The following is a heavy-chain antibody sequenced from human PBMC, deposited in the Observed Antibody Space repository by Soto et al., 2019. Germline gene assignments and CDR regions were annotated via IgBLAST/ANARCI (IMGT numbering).Heavy chain of an antibody. CDR3: ARGGDFWSGSPPYYYTGMDV. CDR2: ISYDGSNK. Sequence: GGSLRLSCAASGFTFSSYAMHWVRQAPGKGLEWVAVISYDGSNKYYADSVKGRFTISRDNSKNTLYLQMNSLRAEDTAVYYCARGGDFWSGSPPYYYTGMDVCGQGTTVTVSS. J-gene: IGHJ6*02. V-gene: IGHV3-30-3*01. CDR1: GFTFSSYA. D-gene: IGHD3-3*01.